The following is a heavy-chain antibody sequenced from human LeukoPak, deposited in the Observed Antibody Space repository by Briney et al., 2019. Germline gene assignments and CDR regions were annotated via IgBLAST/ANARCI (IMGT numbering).Heavy chain of an antibody. V-gene: IGHV4-59*01. CDR3: ARGIAVAAMGDY. Sequence: SETLSLTCTVSGGSISSYYWSWIRQPPGKGLEWIRYIYYSGSTNYNPSLKSRVTISVGTSKNQFSLKLSSVTAADTAVYYCARGIAVAAMGDYWGQGTLVTVSS. J-gene: IGHJ4*02. CDR2: IYYSGST. CDR1: GGSISSYY. D-gene: IGHD6-19*01.